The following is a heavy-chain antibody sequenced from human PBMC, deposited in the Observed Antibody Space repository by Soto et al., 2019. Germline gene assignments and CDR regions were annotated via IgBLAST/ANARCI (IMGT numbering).Heavy chain of an antibody. CDR3: ARSQDSYGFLFMSY. J-gene: IGHJ4*02. CDR2: INAGNGNT. Sequence: GPVKVSFKGSGYTLTSYAMHLGRPAPRQRLEWMGWINAGNGNTKYSQKFQGRVTITRDTSASTAYMELSSLRSEDTAVYYCARSQDSYGFLFMSYWGQGTLVTVSS. D-gene: IGHD5-18*01. CDR1: GYTLTSYA. V-gene: IGHV1-3*01.